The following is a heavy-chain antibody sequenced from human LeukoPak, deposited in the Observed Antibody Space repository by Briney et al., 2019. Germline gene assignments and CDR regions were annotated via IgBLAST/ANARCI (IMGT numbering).Heavy chain of an antibody. CDR3: AKDGVVSGTMGRLHY. CDR2: ISSSSSTI. Sequence: GGSLRLSCAASGFTFSNYNMNWVRQAPGKGLEWVSYISSSSSTIYYADSVKGRFTISRDNAKNSLYLQMNSLRAEDTAVYYCAKDGVVSGTMGRLHYWGQGTLVTVSS. CDR1: GFTFSNYN. J-gene: IGHJ4*02. V-gene: IGHV3-48*01. D-gene: IGHD6-19*01.